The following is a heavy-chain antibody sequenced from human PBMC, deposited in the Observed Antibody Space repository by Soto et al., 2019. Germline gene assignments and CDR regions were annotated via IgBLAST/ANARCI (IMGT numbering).Heavy chain of an antibody. D-gene: IGHD3-3*01. J-gene: IGHJ6*02. V-gene: IGHV1-8*01. CDR3: ARGRLDYDFWSGYYNHYYGMDV. CDR1: GYTFTSYD. CDR2: MNPNSGNT. Sequence: ASVKVSCKASGYTFTSYDINWVRQATGQGLEWMGWMNPNSGNTGYAQKFQGRVTMTRNTSISTAYMELSSLRSEDTAVYYFARGRLDYDFWSGYYNHYYGMDVWGQGTTVTVSS.